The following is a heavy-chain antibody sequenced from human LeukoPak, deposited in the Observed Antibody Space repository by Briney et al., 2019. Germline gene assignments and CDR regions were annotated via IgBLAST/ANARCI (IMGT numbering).Heavy chain of an antibody. CDR2: ISGSGGST. Sequence: PGGSLRLSCAASGFTFSSYAMSWVRQAPGKGLEGVSAISGSGGSTYYADSVKGRFTISSDNSKNTLYLQMNSLRAEDTAVYYCAKDRQSIAAAGGDYWGQGTLVTVSS. CDR3: AKDRQSIAAAGGDY. V-gene: IGHV3-23*01. D-gene: IGHD6-13*01. CDR1: GFTFSSYA. J-gene: IGHJ4*02.